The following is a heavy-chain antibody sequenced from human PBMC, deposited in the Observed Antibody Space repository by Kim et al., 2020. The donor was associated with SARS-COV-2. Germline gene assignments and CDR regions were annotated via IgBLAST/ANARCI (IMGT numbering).Heavy chain of an antibody. CDR1: GGSFSGDY. D-gene: IGHD6-25*01. CDR3: ARGPDGGTHDFHI. Sequence: SETLSLTCAVYGGSFSGDYWSWIRQPPGRGLEWIGQINHRGGTAYTSSLKSRVIISIDTSKNQFSLRLDSVTAADTAVYYCARGPDGGTHDFHIWGQGTLVTVSS. V-gene: IGHV4-34*01. J-gene: IGHJ3*02. CDR2: INHRGGT.